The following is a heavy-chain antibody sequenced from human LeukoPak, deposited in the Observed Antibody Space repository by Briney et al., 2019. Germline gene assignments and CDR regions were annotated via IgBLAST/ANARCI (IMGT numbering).Heavy chain of an antibody. CDR1: GGSISSYY. CDR3: ASSMLRGVIDWFDP. D-gene: IGHD3-10*01. Sequence: SSETLSLTCTVSGGSISSYYWGWIRQPPGKGLEWIGYIYYSGNTNYNPSLKSRVTISIDTSKNQFSLKLSSVTAADTAVYYCASSMLRGVIDWFDPWGQGTLVTVSS. V-gene: IGHV4-59*08. CDR2: IYYSGNT. J-gene: IGHJ5*02.